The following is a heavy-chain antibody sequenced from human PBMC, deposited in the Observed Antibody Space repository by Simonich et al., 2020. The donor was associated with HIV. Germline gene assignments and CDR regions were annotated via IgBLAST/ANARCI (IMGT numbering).Heavy chain of an antibody. D-gene: IGHD6-19*01. CDR3: AVAVAGALGY. Sequence: QVQLVQSGAEVKKPGASVKVSCKASGYTFTSYYMHWVRQAPGQGLEWKGIINPSGGSTSYAQKFQGRATMTRDTSTSTVYMELSSLRSEDTAVYYCAVAVAGALGYWGQGTLVTVSS. CDR2: INPSGGST. CDR1: GYTFTSYY. V-gene: IGHV1-46*01. J-gene: IGHJ4*02.